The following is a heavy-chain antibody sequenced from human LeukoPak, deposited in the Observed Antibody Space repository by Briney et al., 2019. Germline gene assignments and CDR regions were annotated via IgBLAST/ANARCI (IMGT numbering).Heavy chain of an antibody. CDR1: VVSFSTAW. CDR3: TTDFCNFDFSSGFYSY. CDR2: VNANIDGGTT. Sequence: GGALRLFCAPSVVSFSTAWMGWVRQTPGQGLEGVGRVNANIDGGTTDFAAPGRGRFTTSRDDVRKMVYLQMNSLKTDDTAVYYCTTDFCNFDFSSGFYSYWGQGTLVAVSS. D-gene: IGHD3-3*01. V-gene: IGHV3-15*01. J-gene: IGHJ4*02.